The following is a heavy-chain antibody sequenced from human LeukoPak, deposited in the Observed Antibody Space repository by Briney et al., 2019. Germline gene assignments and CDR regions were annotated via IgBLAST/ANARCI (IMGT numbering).Heavy chain of an antibody. CDR3: ARENVDTAMIYYFDY. J-gene: IGHJ4*02. CDR2: ISYDGSNK. CDR1: GFTFSSYA. Sequence: GGSLRLSCAASGFTFSSYAMHWVRQAPGKGLEWVAVISYDGSNKYYADSVKGRFTISRDNSKNTLYLQMNSLRAEDTAVYYCARENVDTAMIYYFDYWGQGTLVTVSS. D-gene: IGHD5-18*01. V-gene: IGHV3-30*01.